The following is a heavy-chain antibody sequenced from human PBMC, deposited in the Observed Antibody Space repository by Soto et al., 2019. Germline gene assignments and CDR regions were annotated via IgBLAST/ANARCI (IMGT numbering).Heavy chain of an antibody. D-gene: IGHD3-22*01. Sequence: SETLSLTCAVSGGSISSGGYSWGWIRQPPGKGLEWIGYIYHSGSTYYNPSLKSRVTISVDRSKNQFSLKLSSVTAADTAVYYCARGLKWGEGSSGFFLDYWGQGTLVTVSS. CDR1: GGSISSGGYS. J-gene: IGHJ4*02. CDR3: ARGLKWGEGSSGFFLDY. V-gene: IGHV4-30-2*01. CDR2: IYHSGST.